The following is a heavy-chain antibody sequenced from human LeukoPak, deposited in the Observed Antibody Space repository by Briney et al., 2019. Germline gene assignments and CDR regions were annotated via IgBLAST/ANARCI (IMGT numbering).Heavy chain of an antibody. D-gene: IGHD6-13*01. J-gene: IGHJ4*02. CDR1: GGSFSSGSYY. V-gene: IGHV4-61*01. CDR3: ARDSEAAAGTMGY. Sequence: SETLSLTCTVSGGSFSSGSYYWSWIRQPPGKGLEWIGYIYYSGSTNYNPSLKSRVTISVDTSKNQLSLKLSSVTAADTAVYYCARDSEAAAGTMGYWGQGTLVTVSS. CDR2: IYYSGST.